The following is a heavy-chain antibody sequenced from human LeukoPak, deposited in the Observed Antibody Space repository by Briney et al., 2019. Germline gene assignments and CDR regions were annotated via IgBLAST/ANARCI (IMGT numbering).Heavy chain of an antibody. J-gene: IGHJ6*02. CDR1: GYTFTSYG. V-gene: IGHV1-18*01. CDR3: ARDLNTDGMDV. CDR2: IHTYDGNT. D-gene: IGHD5-18*01. Sequence: ASVKVSCKASGYTFTSYGINWVRQAPGQGLEWMGRIHTYDGNTYYAQKFQGRVTMTTDTSTSTAYMELRSLRSDDTAVYYCARDLNTDGMDVWGQGTTVTVSS.